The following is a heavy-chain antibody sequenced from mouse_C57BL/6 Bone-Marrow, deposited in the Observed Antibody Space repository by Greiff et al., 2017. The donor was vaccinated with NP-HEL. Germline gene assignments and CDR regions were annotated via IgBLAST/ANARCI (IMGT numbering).Heavy chain of an antibody. CDR3: ARVRGYYYGSSYDYAMDY. J-gene: IGHJ4*01. V-gene: IGHV1-9*01. CDR1: GYTFTGYW. D-gene: IGHD1-1*01. CDR2: ILPGSGST. Sequence: VQLQQSGAELMKPGASVKLSCKATGYTFTGYWREGVKQRPGHGLEWIGEILPGSGSTNYNEKLKGKATFTAETSSNTAYMKLSSLTTEDSAIYYCARVRGYYYGSSYDYAMDYWGKGTSVTVSS.